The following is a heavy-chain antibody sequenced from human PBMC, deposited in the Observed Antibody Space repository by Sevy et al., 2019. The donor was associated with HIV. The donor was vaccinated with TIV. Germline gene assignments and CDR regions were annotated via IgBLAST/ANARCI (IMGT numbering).Heavy chain of an antibody. D-gene: IGHD3-10*01. V-gene: IGHV4-38-2*02. CDR3: ARDHYGSGSYYEFVY. Sequence: SETLSLTCTVSGFSISSDYYWGWIRQPPGKGLEWIGSIYDGGSTYYNPSLKSRVTISIDTSKNQFSLKLSSVTAADTAVYYCARDHYGSGSYYEFVYWGQGTLVTVSS. CDR1: GFSISSDYY. CDR2: IYDGGST. J-gene: IGHJ4*02.